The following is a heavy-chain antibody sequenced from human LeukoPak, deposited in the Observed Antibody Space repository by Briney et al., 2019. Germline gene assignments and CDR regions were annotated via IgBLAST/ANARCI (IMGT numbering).Heavy chain of an antibody. CDR2: INHSGST. CDR1: GGSFSGYY. CDR3: ARGRVTDYFDY. D-gene: IGHD4-11*01. J-gene: IGHJ4*02. V-gene: IGHV4-34*01. Sequence: SETLSLTCAVYGGSFSGYYWSWIRQPPGKGLEWIGEINHSGSTNYNPSLKSRVTISVDTSKNQFPLKLSSVTAADTAVYYCARGRVTDYFDYWGQGTLVTVSS.